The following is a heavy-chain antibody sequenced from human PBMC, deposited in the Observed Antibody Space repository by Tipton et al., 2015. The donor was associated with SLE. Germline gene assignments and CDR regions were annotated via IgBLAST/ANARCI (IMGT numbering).Heavy chain of an antibody. CDR3: ARGIGRYLSTGVRGVDGGYFDF. J-gene: IGHJ4*02. Sequence: TLSLTCAVSGGSISDSNWWSWVRQPPGKGLEWIGEIYYSGSTYYNPSLKSRVTISVDTSKNQFSLKLSSVTAADTAMYYCARGIGRYLSTGVRGVDGGYFDFWGQGTLATVSA. V-gene: IGHV4-4*02. CDR2: IYYSGST. D-gene: IGHD3-10*02. CDR1: GGSISDSNW.